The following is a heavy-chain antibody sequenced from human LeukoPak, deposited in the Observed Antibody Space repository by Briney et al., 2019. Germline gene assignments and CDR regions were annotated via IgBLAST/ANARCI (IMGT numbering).Heavy chain of an antibody. J-gene: IGHJ6*02. V-gene: IGHV3-30*02. Sequence: PGGSLRLSCAASGFTFSDYGMHWVRQAPGKGLEWVAFMRYEESNKYYADSVKGRFTISRDNSKNTLYLQMNSLRAEDTAVYYCAASIVGATSSGYYYGMDVWGQGTTVTVSS. CDR3: AASIVGATSSGYYYGMDV. CDR2: MRYEESNK. D-gene: IGHD1-26*01. CDR1: GFTFSDYG.